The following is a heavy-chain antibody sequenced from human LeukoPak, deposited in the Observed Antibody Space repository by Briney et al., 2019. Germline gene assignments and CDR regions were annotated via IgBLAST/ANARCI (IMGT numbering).Heavy chain of an antibody. CDR2: LYSGGAT. D-gene: IGHD1/OR15-1a*01. CDR3: ARGLNRYYFDY. J-gene: IGHJ4*02. Sequence: GGSLRLSCAASGFAFSSQAMNWVRQAPGKGLEWVSILYSGGATYFADSVRGRFTISRDNSKNTLYLQTNSLRAEDTAVYYCARGLNRYYFDYWGQGTLVTVSS. V-gene: IGHV3-53*01. CDR1: GFAFSSQA.